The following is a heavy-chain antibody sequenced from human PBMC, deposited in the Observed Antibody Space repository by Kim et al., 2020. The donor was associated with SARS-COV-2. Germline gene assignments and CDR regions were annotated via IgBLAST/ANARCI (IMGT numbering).Heavy chain of an antibody. J-gene: IGHJ2*01. CDR2: IYHSGST. Sequence: SETLSLTCAVSCGSISSSNWWSWVRQPPGKGLEWIGEIYHSGSTNYNPSLKSRVTISVDKSKNQFSLKLSSVTAADTAVYYCARGGGSSWFHWYFDLWGRGTLVTVSS. V-gene: IGHV4-4*02. CDR1: CGSISSSNW. D-gene: IGHD6-13*01. CDR3: ARGGGSSWFHWYFDL.